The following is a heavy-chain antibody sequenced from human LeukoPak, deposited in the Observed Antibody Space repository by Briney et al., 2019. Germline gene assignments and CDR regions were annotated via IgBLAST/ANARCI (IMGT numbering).Heavy chain of an antibody. V-gene: IGHV3-23*01. Sequence: GGSLRLSCAASGFTFSSYAMSWVRQAPGKGLEWVSAISGSGGSTYYADSVKGRFTISRDNSKNTLYLQMNSLRAEDTAVYYRAKWVVRWGEYFDYWGQRTLVTVSS. J-gene: IGHJ4*02. D-gene: IGHD3-10*01. CDR2: ISGSGGST. CDR1: GFTFSSYA. CDR3: AKWVVRWGEYFDY.